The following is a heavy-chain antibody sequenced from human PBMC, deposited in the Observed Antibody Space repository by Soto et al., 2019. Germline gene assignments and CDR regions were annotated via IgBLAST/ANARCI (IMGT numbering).Heavy chain of an antibody. CDR1: GFTFSSYS. CDR3: ARDRNDFWSGYYSDAFDI. V-gene: IGHV3-21*01. CDR2: ISSSSSYI. Sequence: PGGSLSLSCAASGFTFSSYSMNWVRQAPGKGLEWVSSISSSSSYIYYADSVKGRFTISRDNAKNSLYLQMNSLRAEDTAVYYCARDRNDFWSGYYSDAFDIWGQGTMVTVSS. J-gene: IGHJ3*02. D-gene: IGHD3-3*01.